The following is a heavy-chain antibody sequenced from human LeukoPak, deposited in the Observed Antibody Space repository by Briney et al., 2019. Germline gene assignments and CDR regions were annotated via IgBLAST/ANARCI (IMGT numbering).Heavy chain of an antibody. J-gene: IGHJ4*02. CDR2: IRYDGSNK. V-gene: IGHV3-30*02. D-gene: IGHD6-6*01. CDR1: GFTFSSYG. Sequence: PGGSLRLSCAASGFTFSSYGMHWVRQAPGKGLEWVAFIRYDGSNKYYADSVKGRFTISRDNSKNTLCLQMNSLRAEDTAVYYCAQASAPYSSSYYFDYWGQGTLVTVSS. CDR3: AQASAPYSSSYYFDY.